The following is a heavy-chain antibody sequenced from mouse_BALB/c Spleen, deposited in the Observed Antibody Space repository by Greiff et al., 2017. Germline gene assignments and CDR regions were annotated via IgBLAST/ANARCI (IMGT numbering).Heavy chain of an antibody. D-gene: IGHD1-1*01. Sequence: VQLKESGPELVKPGTSVKVSCKASGYAFTSYNMYWVKQSHGKSLEWIGYIDPYNGGTGYNQKFKGKATLTVDKSSSTAYMHLNSLTSEDSAVYYCASYYYGSSKYFDVWGAGTTVTVSS. CDR1: GYAFTSYN. CDR2: IDPYNGGT. V-gene: IGHV1S135*01. J-gene: IGHJ1*01. CDR3: ASYYYGSSKYFDV.